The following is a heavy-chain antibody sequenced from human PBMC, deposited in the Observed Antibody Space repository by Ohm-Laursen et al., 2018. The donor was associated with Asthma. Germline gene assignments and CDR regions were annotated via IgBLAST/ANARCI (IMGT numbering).Heavy chain of an antibody. J-gene: IGHJ4*02. CDR3: AKSDDEGDILTGYPIDY. Sequence: SLRLSCTASGFTFSSYGMHWVRQAPGKGLEWVAVIWYDGSNKYYADSVKGRFTISRDNSKNTLYLQMNSLRAEDTAVYYCAKSDDEGDILTGYPIDYWGQGTLVTASS. CDR1: GFTFSSYG. CDR2: IWYDGSNK. V-gene: IGHV3-33*06. D-gene: IGHD3-9*01.